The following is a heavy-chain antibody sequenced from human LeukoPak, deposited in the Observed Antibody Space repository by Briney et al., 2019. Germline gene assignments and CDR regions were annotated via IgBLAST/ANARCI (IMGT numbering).Heavy chain of an antibody. Sequence: SGTLSLTCAVSGGSISGSNWWSWVRQPPGKGLEWIGEIYHSGSTNYNPSLKSRVTISVDKSKNQFSLKLSSVTAADTAVYYCARAIQLWLADYFDYWGQGTLATVSS. CDR2: IYHSGST. V-gene: IGHV4-4*02. D-gene: IGHD5-18*01. CDR1: GGSISGSNW. J-gene: IGHJ4*02. CDR3: ARAIQLWLADYFDY.